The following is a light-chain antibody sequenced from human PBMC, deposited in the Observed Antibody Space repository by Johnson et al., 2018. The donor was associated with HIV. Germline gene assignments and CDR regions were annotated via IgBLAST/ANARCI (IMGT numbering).Light chain of an antibody. CDR1: SSNIGNNL. Sequence: QSVLTQPPSVSAPPGQKVTISCSGSSSNIGNNLASWYQQLPGTAPKLLIYANNKRPSGIPDRFSGSKSGTSATLGITGLQTGDEADYYCGTWDSSLSAGGYVFGTGTKVTVL. CDR2: ANN. J-gene: IGLJ1*01. V-gene: IGLV1-51*02. CDR3: GTWDSSLSAGGYV.